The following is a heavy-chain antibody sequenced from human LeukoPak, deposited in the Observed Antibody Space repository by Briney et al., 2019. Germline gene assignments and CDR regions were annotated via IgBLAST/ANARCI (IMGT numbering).Heavy chain of an antibody. CDR3: ARGLAVAGSSWFDP. CDR2: INSDGSSR. J-gene: IGHJ5*02. D-gene: IGHD6-19*01. V-gene: IGHV3-74*01. Sequence: PGGSLRLSCAASGLTFSSYWMHWVRQVPGKGLVWVSRINSDGSSRSYVDSVMGRFTISRDNAKNTLYLQLDSLRAEDTAVYYCARGLAVAGSSWFDPWGQGTLVSVSS. CDR1: GLTFSSYW.